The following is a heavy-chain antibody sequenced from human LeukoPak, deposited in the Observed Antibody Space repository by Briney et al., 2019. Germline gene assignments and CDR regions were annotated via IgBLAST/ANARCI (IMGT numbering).Heavy chain of an antibody. J-gene: IGHJ4*02. V-gene: IGHV3-23*01. Sequence: GGSLRLSCAASGFTFSSYAMSWVRQAPGKGLEWVSAISGSGGSTYYADSVKGRFTISRDNSKNALYLQMNSLRAEDTAVYYCAKAGPQTYYYDSSGYYPDYWGQGTLVTVSS. CDR3: AKAGPQTYYYDSSGYYPDY. CDR1: GFTFSSYA. D-gene: IGHD3-22*01. CDR2: ISGSGGST.